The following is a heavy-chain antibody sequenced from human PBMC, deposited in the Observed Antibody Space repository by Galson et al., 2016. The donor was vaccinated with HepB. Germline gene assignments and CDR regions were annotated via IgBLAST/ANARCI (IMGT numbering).Heavy chain of an antibody. D-gene: IGHD6-19*01. CDR1: GYNFITYW. CDR3: AIRLYSSGSFDY. V-gene: IGHV5-10-1*01. CDR2: IDPSDSYT. Sequence: QSGAEVKKPGESLRISCMGPGYNFITYWISWVRQMPGKGLEWMRSIDPSDSYTNYSPSFQGHVTISTDRSISTAYLQWSSLKASDTAIYYCAIRLYSSGSFDYWGQGTLVTVSS. J-gene: IGHJ4*02.